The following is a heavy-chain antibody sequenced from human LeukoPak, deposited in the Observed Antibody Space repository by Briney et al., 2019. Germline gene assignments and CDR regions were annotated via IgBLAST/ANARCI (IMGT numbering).Heavy chain of an antibody. Sequence: SEALSLTCTVSGGSISNYYWTWIRQPPGKGLECIGYISYSGSTNYTASLKRRVTSSVDTSKNQFSLKLSSVTAADAAVYFFARERASHDILSGLYYWGQGTLVTASS. D-gene: IGHD3-9*01. CDR2: ISYSGST. V-gene: IGHV4-59*01. CDR1: GGSISNYY. J-gene: IGHJ4*02. CDR3: ARERASHDILSGLYY.